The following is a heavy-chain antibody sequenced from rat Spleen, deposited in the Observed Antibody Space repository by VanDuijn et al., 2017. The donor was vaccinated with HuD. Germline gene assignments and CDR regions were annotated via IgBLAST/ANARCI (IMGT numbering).Heavy chain of an antibody. Sequence: EVQLVESGGGLVQPGRSLKLSCAVSGFTFSDYAMAWVRQAPKKGLEWVATISYDGSSTYYRDSVKGRFTISRDNAKSNLYLQMDSLRSEDTATYYCTTDRLGADYFDYWGQGVMVTVSS. CDR2: ISYDGSST. J-gene: IGHJ2*01. D-gene: IGHD5-1*01. CDR1: GFTFSDYA. CDR3: TTDRLGADYFDY. V-gene: IGHV5-17*01.